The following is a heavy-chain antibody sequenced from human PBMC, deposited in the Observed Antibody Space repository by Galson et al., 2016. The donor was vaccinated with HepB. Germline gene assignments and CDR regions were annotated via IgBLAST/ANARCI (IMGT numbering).Heavy chain of an antibody. D-gene: IGHD2/OR15-2a*01. Sequence: LSLTCTVSGGSISTLKYYWGWIRQPPGKGLEWIGSVYTGGSSYYNPSLESRVTISVDTSTNQSSLRLSSVTAADTAFYYCSTADYWGPGSLVTVSS. CDR3: STADY. V-gene: IGHV4-39*03. J-gene: IGHJ4*02. CDR1: GGSISTLKYY. CDR2: VYTGGSS.